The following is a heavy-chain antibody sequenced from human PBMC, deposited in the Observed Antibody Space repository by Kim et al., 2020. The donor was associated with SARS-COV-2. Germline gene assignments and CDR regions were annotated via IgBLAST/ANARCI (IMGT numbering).Heavy chain of an antibody. CDR1: GFTFGNHW. CDR3: AGAQPGSGKRGFDL. CDR2: ASRDGSSG. Sequence: GGSLRLSCAASGFTFGNHWMNWVRQDPGKGLVWVARASRDGSSGDYAASVKGRFTVSRDNARKTVDLQMHSLRVEDTGIYYCAGAQPGSGKRGFDLWGQGTLVTVSS. V-gene: IGHV3-74*01. J-gene: IGHJ3*01. D-gene: IGHD3-10*01.